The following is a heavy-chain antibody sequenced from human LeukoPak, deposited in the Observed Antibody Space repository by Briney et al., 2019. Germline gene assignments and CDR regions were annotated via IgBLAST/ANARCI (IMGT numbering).Heavy chain of an antibody. CDR3: ARGTGTTFDY. CDR1: GSTFTFYA. CDR2: ISGSGGST. Sequence: GGSLRLSCAASGSTFTFYAMSWVRQAPGKGLEWVSVISGSGGSTYYADSVKGRFTISRDNSKNTLYLQMNSLRAEDTAVYYCARGTGTTFDYWGQGTLVTVSS. D-gene: IGHD1-7*01. V-gene: IGHV3-23*01. J-gene: IGHJ4*02.